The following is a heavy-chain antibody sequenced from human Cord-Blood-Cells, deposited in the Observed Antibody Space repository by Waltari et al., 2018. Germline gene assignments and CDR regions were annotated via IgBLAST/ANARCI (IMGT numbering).Heavy chain of an antibody. CDR1: GGSFSGYY. CDR2: INHSGST. V-gene: IGHV4-34*01. CDR3: ARGGMVRGVAPYYYYGMDV. Sequence: QVQLQQWGAGLLKPSETLSLTCAVHGGSFSGYYWRWIRQPPGKGLEWIGEINHSGSTNYNPSLKSRVTISVDTSKNQFSLKLSSVTAADTAVYYCARGGMVRGVAPYYYYGMDVWGQGTTVTVSS. D-gene: IGHD3-10*01. J-gene: IGHJ6*02.